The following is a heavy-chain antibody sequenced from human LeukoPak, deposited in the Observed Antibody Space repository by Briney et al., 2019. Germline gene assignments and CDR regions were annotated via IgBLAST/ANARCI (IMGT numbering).Heavy chain of an antibody. J-gene: IGHJ4*02. CDR3: SRGYSGGFDY. CDR1: GFTFNDYA. CDR2: ISWNSRSI. Sequence: GGSLRLSCATSGFTFNDYAMYWVRQAPGKGLEWVSGISWNSRSIAYADSVKGRFTISRDNAKNSLYLQMNSLRAEDTAVYYCSRGYSGGFDYWGQGTLVTVSS. V-gene: IGHV3-9*01. D-gene: IGHD2-15*01.